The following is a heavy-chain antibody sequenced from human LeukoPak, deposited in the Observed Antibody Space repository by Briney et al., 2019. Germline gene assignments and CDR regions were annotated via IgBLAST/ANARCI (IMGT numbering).Heavy chain of an antibody. CDR1: VFTFSHYW. Sequence: RGSLRLSCAASVFTFSHYWMSWVRQAPGKGLEWVANIKQDGSEKYYVDSVKGRFTISRDNAKNSLYLQMNSLRAEDTALYYCATHRGYSYGTAEDFDYWGQGTLVTVSS. J-gene: IGHJ4*02. CDR3: ATHRGYSYGTAEDFDY. D-gene: IGHD5-18*01. V-gene: IGHV3-7*01. CDR2: IKQDGSEK.